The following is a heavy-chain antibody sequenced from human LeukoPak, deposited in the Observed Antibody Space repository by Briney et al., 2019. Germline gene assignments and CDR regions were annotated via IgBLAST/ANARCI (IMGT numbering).Heavy chain of an antibody. CDR1: GGSISSYY. CDR3: ARQGARDGYNYGFDY. Sequence: SETLSLTCTVSGGSISSYYWSWIRQPPGKGLEWIGYIYYSGSTNYNPSLKSRVTISVDTSKNQFSLKLSSVTAADTAVYYCARQGARDGYNYGFDYWGQGTLVTVSS. D-gene: IGHD5-24*01. J-gene: IGHJ4*02. CDR2: IYYSGST. V-gene: IGHV4-59*08.